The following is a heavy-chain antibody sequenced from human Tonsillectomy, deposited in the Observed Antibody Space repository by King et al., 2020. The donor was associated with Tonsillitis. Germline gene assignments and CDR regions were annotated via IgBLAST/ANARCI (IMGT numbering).Heavy chain of an antibody. CDR1: GYTFISYG. CDR3: ARSFVFCSGGNCYSDDYYYYALDV. CDR2: ISAYKGYS. Sequence: QLVQSGAEVKKPGASVKVSCKASGYTFISYGISWVRQAPGQGLEWMGWISAYKGYSKYPQKLQGRVSMTIDTSTSTAYMELRSLTSDDTAVYYCARSFVFCSGGNCYSDDYYYYALDVWGQGTTVTVSS. D-gene: IGHD2-15*01. J-gene: IGHJ6*02. V-gene: IGHV1-18*01.